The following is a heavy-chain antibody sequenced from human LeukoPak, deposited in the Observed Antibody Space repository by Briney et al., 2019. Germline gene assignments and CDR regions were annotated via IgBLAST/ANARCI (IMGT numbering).Heavy chain of an antibody. CDR1: GYTFTSYD. CDR3: ARGRRDSSGYYY. J-gene: IGHJ4*02. Sequence: GASVKVSCKASGYTFTSYDINWVRQATGQGLEWMGWMNPNSGNTGYAQKSQGRVTMTRNTSISTAYMELSSLRSEDTAVYYCARGRRDSSGYYYWGQGTLVTVSS. CDR2: MNPNSGNT. D-gene: IGHD3-22*01. V-gene: IGHV1-8*01.